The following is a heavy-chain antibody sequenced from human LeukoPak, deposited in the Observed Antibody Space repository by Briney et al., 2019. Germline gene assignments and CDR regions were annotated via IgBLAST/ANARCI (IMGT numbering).Heavy chain of an antibody. Sequence: GGSLRLSCAASGFTFSSYGTHWVRQAPGEGLEWVSSITSSGDYLYYADSVKGRFTISRDNAKNSLYLQMNSLRTEDTAVYYCVRGKYETYYDSWSGYSIGWFDPWGQGIQVTVSS. J-gene: IGHJ5*02. V-gene: IGHV3-21*01. D-gene: IGHD3-3*01. CDR3: VRGKYETYYDSWSGYSIGWFDP. CDR2: ITSSGDYL. CDR1: GFTFSSYG.